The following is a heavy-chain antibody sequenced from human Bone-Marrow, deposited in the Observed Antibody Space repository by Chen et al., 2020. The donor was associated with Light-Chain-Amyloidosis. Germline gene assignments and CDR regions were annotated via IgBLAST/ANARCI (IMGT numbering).Heavy chain of an antibody. CDR2: IYYSGSA. CDR3: ARDVRDRFMEPGSFDP. D-gene: IGHD3-3*01. V-gene: IGHV4-61*08. CDR1: GASIISSEYY. Sequence: QLQLQESGPGLVEPSQTLSLTCTVSGASIISSEYYWSWMRQSPGKDLEWIGYIYYSGSARYNPSVRGRVTMLVDTSKNQISLKLKSLTAADTAIYYCARDVRDRFMEPGSFDPWGQGTLVIVSS. J-gene: IGHJ5*02.